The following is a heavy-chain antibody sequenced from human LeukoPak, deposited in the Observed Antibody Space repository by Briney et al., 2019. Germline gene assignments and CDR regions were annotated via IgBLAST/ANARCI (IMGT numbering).Heavy chain of an antibody. D-gene: IGHD3-9*01. CDR1: GFTFSSYW. J-gene: IGHJ4*02. CDR3: ARGTYYDILTGYYNVPY. Sequence: PGGSLRLSCAASGFTFSSYWMHWVRQAPGKGLVWVSRINSDGSSTSYADSVKGRFTISRDNAKNTLYLQMNSLRAEDTAVYYCARGTYYDILTGYYNVPYWGQGTLVTVSS. V-gene: IGHV3-74*01. CDR2: INSDGSST.